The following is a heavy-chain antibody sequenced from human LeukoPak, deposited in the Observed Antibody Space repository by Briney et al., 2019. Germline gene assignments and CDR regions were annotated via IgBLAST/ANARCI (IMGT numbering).Heavy chain of an antibody. CDR1: GFTFDDYA. CDR2: ISWNSGSI. CDR3: AKDYDSSGYYSGYFDY. J-gene: IGHJ4*02. D-gene: IGHD3-22*01. V-gene: IGHV3-9*03. Sequence: GGSLRLSCAASGFTFDDYAMHWVRQAPGKGLEWVSGISWNSGSIGYADSVKGRFTISRDNAKNSLYLQMNSLRAGDMALYYCAKDYDSSGYYSGYFDYWGQGTLVTVSS.